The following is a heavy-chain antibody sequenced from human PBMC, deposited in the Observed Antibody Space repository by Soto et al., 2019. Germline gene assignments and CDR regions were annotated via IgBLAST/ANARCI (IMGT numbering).Heavy chain of an antibody. V-gene: IGHV4-30-4*01. CDR3: ARAPVGMDSINFFDH. CDR2: IYNGGRT. CDR1: GDSISSDDYH. Sequence: PSETLSLTCTVSGDSISSDDYHWSWIRQSPGKGREWIGYIYNGGRTFDSPSLESRINMSLDATKNSYSLRLTSVPAADTAVYYCARAPVGMDSINFFDHWGQGILVTVSS. J-gene: IGHJ4*02. D-gene: IGHD2-8*01.